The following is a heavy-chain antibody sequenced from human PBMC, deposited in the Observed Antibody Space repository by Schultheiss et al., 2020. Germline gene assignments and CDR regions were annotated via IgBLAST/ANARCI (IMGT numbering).Heavy chain of an antibody. Sequence: GGSLRLSCAVSGFTIDDYAMHWVWQAPGKGLEWVSGISWNSGSMDSVDSVKGRFTISRDNTNNFLYLRMDSLRAEDTALYYCAKGDSHIVQGYLDSWGQGTLVTVSS. D-gene: IGHD2-21*02. J-gene: IGHJ4*02. CDR2: ISWNSGSM. V-gene: IGHV3-9*01. CDR3: AKGDSHIVQGYLDS. CDR1: GFTIDDYA.